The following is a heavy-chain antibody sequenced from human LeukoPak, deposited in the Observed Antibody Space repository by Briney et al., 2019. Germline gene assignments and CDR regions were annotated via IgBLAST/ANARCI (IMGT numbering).Heavy chain of an antibody. V-gene: IGHV4-34*01. Sequence: NPSETLSLTCAVYGGSFSGYYWSWIRQPPGKGLEWIGEINHSGSTNYNPSLKSRVTVSVDTSKNQFSLKLSSVTAADTAVYYCAREGSTKAAAGSLFYHWFDPWGQGTLVTVSS. CDR2: INHSGST. D-gene: IGHD6-13*01. J-gene: IGHJ5*02. CDR3: AREGSTKAAAGSLFYHWFDP. CDR1: GGSFSGYY.